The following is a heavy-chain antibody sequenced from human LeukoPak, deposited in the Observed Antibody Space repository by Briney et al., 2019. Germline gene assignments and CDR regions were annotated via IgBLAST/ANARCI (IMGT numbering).Heavy chain of an antibody. V-gene: IGHV3-23*01. CDR3: AKNRDSNNLRGDSCWFDP. CDR1: GFTFSSYA. Sequence: GSLRLSCAASGFTFSSYAMSWVRQAPGKGLEWVSDISGSGGTTYYADSVKGRFAISRDNSKNTLYLQMNSLRAEDTAVYYCAKNRDSNNLRGDSCWFDPWGQGTLVTVSS. CDR2: ISGSGGTT. J-gene: IGHJ5*02. D-gene: IGHD1-14*01.